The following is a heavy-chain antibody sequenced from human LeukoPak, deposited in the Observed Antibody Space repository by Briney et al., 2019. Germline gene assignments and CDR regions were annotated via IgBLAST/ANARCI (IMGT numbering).Heavy chain of an antibody. CDR2: ISGSGGST. J-gene: IGHJ4*02. Sequence: GGSLRLSCAASGFTVSSNYMSWVRQAPGKGLEWVSAISGSGGSTYYADSVKGRFTISRDNSKNTLYLQMNSLRAEDAAVYYCAKAPVTTCSGAYCYPFDYWGQGTLVTVSS. D-gene: IGHD2-15*01. V-gene: IGHV3-23*01. CDR3: AKAPVTTCSGAYCYPFDY. CDR1: GFTVSSNY.